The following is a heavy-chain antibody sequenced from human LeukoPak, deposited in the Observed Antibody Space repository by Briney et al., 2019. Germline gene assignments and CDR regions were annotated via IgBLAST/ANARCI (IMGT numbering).Heavy chain of an antibody. Sequence: LETLTLTCAVSGGFISNYYWSWIRQPPGKGLEWVGYIYYSGSTKYNTSLKSRVTISVDTCRNQFSLKLNSVTAADTAVYYCARHEGVAGGRDYYHYGLDVWGQGTTVTVSS. V-gene: IGHV4-59*08. J-gene: IGHJ6*02. D-gene: IGHD6-19*01. CDR3: ARHEGVAGGRDYYHYGLDV. CDR2: IYYSGST. CDR1: GGFISNYY.